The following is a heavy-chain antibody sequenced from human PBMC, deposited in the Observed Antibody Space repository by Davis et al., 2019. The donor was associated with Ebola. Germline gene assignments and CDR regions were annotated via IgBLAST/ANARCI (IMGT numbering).Heavy chain of an antibody. D-gene: IGHD6-19*01. Sequence: ASVKVSCKASGYTFSSYDFSWVRQAPGQGLEWMGWISPHNGYTYYAQKFQGRVTMTRNTSISTAYMELSSLRSEDTAVYYCASSGWYGYAFDIWGQGTMVTVSS. V-gene: IGHV1-8*02. CDR3: ASSGWYGYAFDI. CDR1: GYTFSSYD. CDR2: ISPHNGYT. J-gene: IGHJ3*02.